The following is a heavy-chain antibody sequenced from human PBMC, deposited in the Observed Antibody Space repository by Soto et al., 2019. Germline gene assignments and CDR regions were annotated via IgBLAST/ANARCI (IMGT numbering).Heavy chain of an antibody. Sequence: EVQLVESGGDFVQPGGSLRHSCEASGFTFSAFWMHWVRHVPGEGLVWISRTNKDGASSEYADSVKGRFSVSRDNAKNTMFLHMTGLRAEDTAVYYCARDDLRRNEALDIWGQGRLVTVSS. CDR1: GFTFSAFW. V-gene: IGHV3-74*03. D-gene: IGHD3-3*01. J-gene: IGHJ3*02. CDR3: ARDDLRRNEALDI. CDR2: TNKDGASS.